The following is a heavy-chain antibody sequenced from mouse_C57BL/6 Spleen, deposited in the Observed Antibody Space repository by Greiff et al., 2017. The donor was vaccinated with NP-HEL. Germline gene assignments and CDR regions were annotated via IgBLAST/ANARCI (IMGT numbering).Heavy chain of an antibody. J-gene: IGHJ3*01. V-gene: IGHV1-64*01. Sequence: QVQLQQPGAELVKPGASVKLSCKASGYTFTSYWMHWVKQRPGHGLEWIGMIHPNSGSTNYNEKFKSKATLTDDKSSSTAYMQLSSLTSEDAAVYYCARSKTAQATEFAYWGQGTLVTVSA. D-gene: IGHD3-2*02. CDR3: ARSKTAQATEFAY. CDR1: GYTFTSYW. CDR2: IHPNSGST.